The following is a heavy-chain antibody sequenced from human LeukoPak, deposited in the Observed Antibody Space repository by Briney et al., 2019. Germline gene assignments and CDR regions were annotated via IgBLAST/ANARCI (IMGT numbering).Heavy chain of an antibody. CDR1: GGTFISYA. Sequence: SVKVSCKASGGTFISYAISWVRQAPGQGLEWMGGIIPIFGTANYAQKFQGRVTITADESTSTAYMELSSLRSEDTAVYYCARGDYCSSTSCWFDPWGQGTLVTVSS. CDR2: IIPIFGTA. J-gene: IGHJ5*02. D-gene: IGHD2-2*01. V-gene: IGHV1-69*13. CDR3: ARGDYCSSTSCWFDP.